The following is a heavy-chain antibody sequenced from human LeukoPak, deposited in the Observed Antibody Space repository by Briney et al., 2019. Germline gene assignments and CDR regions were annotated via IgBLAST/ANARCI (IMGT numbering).Heavy chain of an antibody. D-gene: IGHD2-2*01. V-gene: IGHV4-34*01. CDR3: SRVPLYCSSTSCYGGYYYYYMDV. CDR2: INHSGSA. CDR1: GGSFSGYY. Sequence: SETLSLTCAVYGGSFSGYYWSWIRQPPGKGLEWIGEINHSGSANYNPSLKRRVTISVDTSKKQFALKLSSVAAADTAVYYFSRVPLYCSSTSCYGGYYYYYMDVWGKGTTVTVSS. J-gene: IGHJ6*03.